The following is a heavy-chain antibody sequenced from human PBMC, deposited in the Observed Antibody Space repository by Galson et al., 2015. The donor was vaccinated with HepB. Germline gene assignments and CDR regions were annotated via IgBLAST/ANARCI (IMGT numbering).Heavy chain of an antibody. J-gene: IGHJ5*02. V-gene: IGHV1-18*01. D-gene: IGHD2-2*01. CDR2: ISPYNGHT. Sequence: SVKVSCKVSGYTFTTYAIGWLRQAPGQGLEWMGWISPYNGHTNYAQRFQGRVTMTTNTSTNTAYMELRSLKSDDTAIYYCARMCPPCTSTWGLFPLGQGTLVTVSS. CDR1: GYTFTTYA. CDR3: ARMCPPCTSTWGLFP.